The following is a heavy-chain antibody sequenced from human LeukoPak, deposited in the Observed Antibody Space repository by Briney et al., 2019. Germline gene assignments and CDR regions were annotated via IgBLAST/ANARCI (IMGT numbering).Heavy chain of an antibody. D-gene: IGHD4-17*01. CDR2: IIPIFGTA. Sequence: GASVKVSCKASGGTFSSYAISWVRQAPGQGLEWMGGIIPIFGTANYAQKFQGRVTITADKSTSTAYMELSSLRSEDTAVYYCARYGDEREYYFDYWGQGTLVTVSS. CDR1: GGTFSSYA. CDR3: ARYGDEREYYFDY. V-gene: IGHV1-69*06. J-gene: IGHJ4*02.